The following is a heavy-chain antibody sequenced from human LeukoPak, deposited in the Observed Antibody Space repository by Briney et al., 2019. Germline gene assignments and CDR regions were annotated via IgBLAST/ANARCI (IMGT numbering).Heavy chain of an antibody. V-gene: IGHV3-20*04. CDR3: ARAVTVTTNYYYYMDV. CDR2: INWNGGNT. Sequence: GGSLRLSCAASGFAYDDYGMSWVRQAPGKGLEWVSGINWNGGNTGYVDSVKGRFTISRDNAKNSLYLQMNSLRAEDTAVYYCARAVTVTTNYYYYMDVWGKGTTVTVSS. D-gene: IGHD4-11*01. CDR1: GFAYDDYG. J-gene: IGHJ6*03.